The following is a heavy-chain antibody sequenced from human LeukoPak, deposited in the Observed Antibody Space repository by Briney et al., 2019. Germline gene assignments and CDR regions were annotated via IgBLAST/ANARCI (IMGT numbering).Heavy chain of an antibody. CDR2: IIPIFGTA. J-gene: IGHJ6*03. CDR1: GGTFSSYA. V-gene: IGHV1-69*05. D-gene: IGHD4-11*01. CDR3: ARGGTTVATWGYYYMDV. Sequence: GASVTVSCKASGGTFSSYAISWVRQAPGQGLEWMGGIIPIFGTANYAQKFQGRVTITTDESTSTAYMELSSLRSEDTAVYYCARGGTTVATWGYYYMDVWGKGTTVTVSS.